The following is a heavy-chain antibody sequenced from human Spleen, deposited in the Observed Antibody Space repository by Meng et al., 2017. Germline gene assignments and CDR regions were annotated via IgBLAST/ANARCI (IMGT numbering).Heavy chain of an antibody. Sequence: GGSLRLSCAASGFIFSSYAMSWVRQAPGKGLEWVANIKQDGSEKYYVDSVKGRFTISRDNAKNSLDLQMNSLRAEDTAVYYCARDFLRSPIEAAGTAPIDYWGQGTLVTVSS. J-gene: IGHJ4*02. CDR2: IKQDGSEK. V-gene: IGHV3-7*01. D-gene: IGHD6-13*01. CDR3: ARDFLRSPIEAAGTAPIDY. CDR1: GFIFSSYA.